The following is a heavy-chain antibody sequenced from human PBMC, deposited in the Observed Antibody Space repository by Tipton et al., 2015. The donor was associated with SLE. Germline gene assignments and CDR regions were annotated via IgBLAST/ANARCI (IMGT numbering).Heavy chain of an antibody. CDR3: TTRGFTGGSYYFDY. CDR1: GYTFSSRG. V-gene: IGHV1-18*01. D-gene: IGHD2-8*02. CDR2: ISVYNGDT. J-gene: IGHJ4*02. Sequence: QSGPEVNKPGGSVKVSCKASGYTFSSRGIGWVRQAPGQGLEWMGWISVYNGDTKYAQKLQGRVTMTTDKTTNTVYMELRSLRSDDTAVYYCTTRGFTGGSYYFDYWGQGTLVTVSS.